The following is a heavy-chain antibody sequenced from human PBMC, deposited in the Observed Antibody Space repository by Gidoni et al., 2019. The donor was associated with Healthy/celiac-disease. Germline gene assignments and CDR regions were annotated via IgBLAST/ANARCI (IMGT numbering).Heavy chain of an antibody. CDR1: GGSISSSSYY. J-gene: IGHJ3*02. CDR3: ARGETVTVGAGAFDI. D-gene: IGHD1-26*01. CDR2: IYYSGST. V-gene: IGHV4-39*01. Sequence: QLQLQESGPGLVKPSETLSLTCTVSGGSISSSSYYWGWIRQPPGKGLEWIGSIYYSGSTYYNPSLKSRVTISVDTSKNQFSLKLSSVTAADTAVYYCARGETVTVGAGAFDIWGQGTMVTVSS.